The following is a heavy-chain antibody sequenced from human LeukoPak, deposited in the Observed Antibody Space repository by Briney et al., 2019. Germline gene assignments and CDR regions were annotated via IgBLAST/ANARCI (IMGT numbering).Heavy chain of an antibody. D-gene: IGHD1-26*01. CDR2: IYSGGNT. V-gene: IGHV4-34*01. J-gene: IGHJ4*02. CDR1: GGSFSGFY. Sequence: SETLSLTCAVYGGSFSGFYWGWIRQPPGKGLEWIASIYSGGNTFHNPSLKSRVTISLDTSKKQFSLKVTSVTAADTAVYYCARDQRSLFDVWGQGSLVIVSS. CDR3: ARDQRSLFDV.